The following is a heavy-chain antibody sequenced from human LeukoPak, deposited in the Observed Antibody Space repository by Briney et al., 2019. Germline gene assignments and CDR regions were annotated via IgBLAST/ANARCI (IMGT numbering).Heavy chain of an antibody. J-gene: IGHJ4*02. D-gene: IGHD5-12*01. CDR3: ATTRRSGYVIFDY. CDR2: ISTYFVNT. CDR1: GYTFTSYG. V-gene: IGHV1-18*01. Sequence: GASVKVSCKTSGYTFTSYGISWVRQGPGQGLEWMGWISTYFVNTNYAQKFQGRVTMTTDPSTSTAYMELRSLRSDDTAVYYCATTRRSGYVIFDYWGQGTLVTVSS.